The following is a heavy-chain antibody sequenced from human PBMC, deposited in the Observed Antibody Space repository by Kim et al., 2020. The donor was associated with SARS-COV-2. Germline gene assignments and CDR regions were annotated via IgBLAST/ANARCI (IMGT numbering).Heavy chain of an antibody. CDR3: ARDRRSSGQPYYFDY. Sequence: VSVKSRITINPDTSKNQFSLQLNSVTPEDTAVYYCARDRRSSGQPYYFDYWGQGTLVTVSS. V-gene: IGHV6-1*01. D-gene: IGHD6-19*01. J-gene: IGHJ4*02.